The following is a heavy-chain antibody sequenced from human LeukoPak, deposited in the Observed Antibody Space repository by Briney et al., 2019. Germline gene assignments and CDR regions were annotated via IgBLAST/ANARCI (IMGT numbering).Heavy chain of an antibody. J-gene: IGHJ4*02. D-gene: IGHD2-8*01. CDR1: GFTFRNFA. CDR2: IGGGDA. V-gene: IGHV3-23*01. Sequence: GGSLRLSCSASGFTFRNFAISWVRQAPGKGLEWVSSIGGGDAHYADSVKGRFTISRDDSRSTVDQQMSSLRAEDTAVYYCAKDGQSFNSMYDYFDSWGQGTLVTVSS. CDR3: AKDGQSFNSMYDYFDS.